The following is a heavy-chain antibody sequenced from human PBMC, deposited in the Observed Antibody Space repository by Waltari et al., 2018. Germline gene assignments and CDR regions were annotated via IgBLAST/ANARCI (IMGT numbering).Heavy chain of an antibody. CDR2: IYPGDSDT. D-gene: IGHD6-6*01. CDR1: GYSFTGYG. V-gene: IGHV5-51*03. Sequence: EWQLVQSGAEVKKPGESRRISCKDSGYSFTGYGIGWVTPMPGKGLEWMVIIYPGDSDTRYSPSFQGQVTISADKSISTAYLQWSSLKAADTAMYYCARPLAAQGADAFDIWGQGIMVTVSS. J-gene: IGHJ3*02. CDR3: ARPLAAQGADAFDI.